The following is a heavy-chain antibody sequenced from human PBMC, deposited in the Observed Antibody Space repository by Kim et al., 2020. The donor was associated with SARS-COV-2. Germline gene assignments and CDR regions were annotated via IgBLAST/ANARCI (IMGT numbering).Heavy chain of an antibody. CDR2: ISSSSTTI. D-gene: IGHD3-10*01. CDR1: GFTFSSYT. CDR3: ASDLYYYGSGSYFLPAAPAFFDF. Sequence: GGSLRLSCAASGFTFSSYTMNCVRQAPGKGLEWVSYISSSSTTIYYADSVKGRFTLSRDNAKNSLYLQMNSLGDEDTAVYYCASDLYYYGSGSYFLPAAPAFFDFWGQGTLVTVSS. J-gene: IGHJ4*01. V-gene: IGHV3-48*02.